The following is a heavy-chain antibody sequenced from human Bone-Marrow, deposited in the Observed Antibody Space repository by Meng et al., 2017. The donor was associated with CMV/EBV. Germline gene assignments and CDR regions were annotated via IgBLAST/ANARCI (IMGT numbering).Heavy chain of an antibody. CDR3: ARGDFWSGYPFDY. CDR2: INDSGST. V-gene: IGHV4-38-2*01. CDR1: GHSITSDYF. J-gene: IGHJ4*02. D-gene: IGHD3-3*01. Sequence: GSLRLSCRVSGHSITSDYFWGWVRQPPGKGLEWIGINDSGSTYYNPSLKSRVAISVDTSGTQFSLTLTSVTAADTAVYYCARGDFWSGYPFDYWGQGTLVTVSS.